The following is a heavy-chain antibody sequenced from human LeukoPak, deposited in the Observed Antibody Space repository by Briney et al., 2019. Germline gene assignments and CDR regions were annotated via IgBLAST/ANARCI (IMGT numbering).Heavy chain of an antibody. CDR3: ARATLYQLLHSFDH. V-gene: IGHV3-20*04. D-gene: IGHD2-2*01. CDR2: INWQGGST. Sequence: GGSRRLACAASGFTFDNYGMSWVRQAPGEGMGWVSGINWQGGSTGYADSVKGRFHISKDNAKNPLYLQMNSLRAEDTALYYCARATLYQLLHSFDHWGQGTLVTVSS. CDR1: GFTFDNYG. J-gene: IGHJ4*02.